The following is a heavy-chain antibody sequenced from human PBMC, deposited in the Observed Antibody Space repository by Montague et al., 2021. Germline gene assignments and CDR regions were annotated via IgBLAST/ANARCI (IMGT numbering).Heavy chain of an antibody. CDR3: ARVFSSWYVGWFDP. J-gene: IGHJ5*02. D-gene: IGHD6-13*01. CDR1: GASITSNIYY. V-gene: IGHV4-39*07. CDR2: IYYSGNS. Sequence: SETLSLTCTVPGASITSNIYYWGWIRQSPGKGLEWIGSIYYSGNSFYQPSLKSRITMAVDTSKNQISLKLSSVTAADTAIYYCARVFSSWYVGWFDPWGQGTLVTVSS.